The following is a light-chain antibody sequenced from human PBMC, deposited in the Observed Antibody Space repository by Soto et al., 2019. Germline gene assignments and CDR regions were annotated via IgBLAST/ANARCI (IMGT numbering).Light chain of an antibody. CDR1: RSDVGGYNY. CDR3: SSYAGSNKLVV. J-gene: IGLJ2*01. V-gene: IGLV2-8*01. Sequence: QSALTQPPSASGSPGQSVTISCTGTRSDVGGYNYVSWYQQHPGKAPKLMIYEVSKRPSWVPDRFSGSKSDNKASLTVSGLQAEDEADYYCSSYAGSNKLVVFGGGTKLTFL. CDR2: EVS.